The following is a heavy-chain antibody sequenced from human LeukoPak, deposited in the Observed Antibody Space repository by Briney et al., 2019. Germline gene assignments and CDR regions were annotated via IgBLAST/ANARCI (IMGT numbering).Heavy chain of an antibody. CDR2: TNAGNGNT. CDR1: GYTFTSYA. CDR3: AYGSGSYSIFDY. Sequence: ASVKVSCKASGYTFTSYAMHWVRQAPGQRLEWMGWTNAGNGNTKYSQKFQGRVTITRDTSASTAYMELSSLRSEDTAVYYCAYGSGSYSIFDYWGQGTLVTVSS. V-gene: IGHV1-3*01. J-gene: IGHJ4*02. D-gene: IGHD3-10*01.